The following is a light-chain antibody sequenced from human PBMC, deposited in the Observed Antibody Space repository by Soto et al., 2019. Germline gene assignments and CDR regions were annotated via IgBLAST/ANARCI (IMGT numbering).Light chain of an antibody. CDR2: SAS. V-gene: IGKV1-39*01. CDR3: QQTYSSPWT. Sequence: DIQMTQSPSSLAASVGDRVTITCRASQSISTYLNWYQQKPGKAPKLLIYSASGLQSGVPSTFSGSGSGADFSLTISSLQPEDFATYYCQQTYSSPWTFGPGTKVDIK. CDR1: QSISTY. J-gene: IGKJ1*01.